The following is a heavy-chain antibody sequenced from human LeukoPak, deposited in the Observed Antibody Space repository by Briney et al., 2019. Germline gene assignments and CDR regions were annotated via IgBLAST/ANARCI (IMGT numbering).Heavy chain of an antibody. CDR1: GFTFSVST. J-gene: IGHJ4*02. D-gene: IGHD5-18*01. CDR2: ISPSGTDM. V-gene: IGHV3-21*04. CDR3: AKYSVQLWDNFDY. Sequence: PGGSLRLSCAASGFTFSVSTMTWVRQAPGKGLEWVSSISPSGTDMYFAQSLKGRFTISRDNTWGTVSLQMNSLRAEDTAVYYCAKYSVQLWDNFDYWGQGTLVTVSS.